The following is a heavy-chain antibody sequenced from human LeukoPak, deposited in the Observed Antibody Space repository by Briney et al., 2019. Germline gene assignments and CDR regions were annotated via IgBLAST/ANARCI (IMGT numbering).Heavy chain of an antibody. D-gene: IGHD3-10*01. Sequence: GGSLRLSCAVSGFTFRTFWMAWVRQAPGKGLEWVATIKQDGYEKHYVDSVRGRFTISRDNAKNLLYLQMNSLRVEDTAVYHCVDGESLLYWGHGTLVSVSS. V-gene: IGHV3-7*03. J-gene: IGHJ4*01. CDR2: IKQDGYEK. CDR1: GFTFRTFW. CDR3: VDGESLLY.